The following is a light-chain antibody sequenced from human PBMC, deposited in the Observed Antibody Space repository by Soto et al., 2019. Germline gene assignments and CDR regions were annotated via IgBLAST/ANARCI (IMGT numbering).Light chain of an antibody. Sequence: QSALTQPTSVSGSPGQSITISCTGNHNDIGTYDYVSWYQQHPGRAPRLLIYGVTTRPSGISDRFSASKSGLTASLTIPGLQPEDEADYYCCSSGGSPTYVFGTGTKVTVL. CDR1: HNDIGTYDY. J-gene: IGLJ1*01. CDR3: CSSGGSPTYV. CDR2: GVT. V-gene: IGLV2-14*03.